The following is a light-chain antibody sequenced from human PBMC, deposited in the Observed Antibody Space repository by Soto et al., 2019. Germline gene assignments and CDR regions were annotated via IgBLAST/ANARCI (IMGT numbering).Light chain of an antibody. J-gene: IGKJ1*01. V-gene: IGKV3-11*01. Sequence: EIVLTQSPASLSLSPGERATLSCRAGQSVSDYLAWYQQKPGQPPRLLFFDASNRATGVPARFSAGGSGTDFTLIINSLEPEDFAVYYCQQYHSSPRTFGQGTKVEIK. CDR1: QSVSDY. CDR3: QQYHSSPRT. CDR2: DAS.